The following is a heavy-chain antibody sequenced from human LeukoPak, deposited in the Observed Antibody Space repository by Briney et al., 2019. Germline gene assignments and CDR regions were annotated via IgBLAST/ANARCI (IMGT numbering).Heavy chain of an antibody. CDR1: GFTFSTYT. D-gene: IGHD6-19*01. CDR2: ISGSGGST. V-gene: IGHV3-23*01. CDR3: AKDRTYSSGWYYFDY. J-gene: IGHJ4*02. Sequence: GGSLRLSCVASGFTFSTYTMNWIRQAPGKGLEWVSAISGSGGSTYYADSVKGRFTISRDNSKNTLYLQMNSLRAEDTAVYYCAKDRTYSSGWYYFDYWGQGTLVTVSS.